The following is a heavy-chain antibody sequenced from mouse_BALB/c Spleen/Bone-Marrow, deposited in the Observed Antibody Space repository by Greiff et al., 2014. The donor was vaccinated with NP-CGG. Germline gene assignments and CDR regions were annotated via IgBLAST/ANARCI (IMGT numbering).Heavy chain of an antibody. J-gene: IGHJ2*01. CDR2: IYPGNSDT. V-gene: IGHV1-5*01. CDR1: GYTFTSYW. D-gene: IGHD1-1*01. CDR3: TSYGSSLYYFDY. Sequence: EVQRVESGTVLARPGASVKMSCKASGYTFTSYWMHWVKQRPGQGLEWIGAIYPGNSDTSYNQKFKGKAKLTAVTSTSTAYMELSSLTNEDSAVYYCTSYGSSLYYFDYWGQGTTLTVSS.